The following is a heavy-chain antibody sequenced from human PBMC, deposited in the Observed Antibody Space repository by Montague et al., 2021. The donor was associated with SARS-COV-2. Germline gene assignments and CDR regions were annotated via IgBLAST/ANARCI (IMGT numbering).Heavy chain of an antibody. V-gene: IGHV4-59*01. CDR2: IYYSGST. CDR3: ARALYCSGGSCYPNWFDP. CDR1: GGSISSYY. D-gene: IGHD2-15*01. J-gene: IGHJ5*02. Sequence: ETLSLSCTVSGGSISSYYWSWIRQPPGKGLEWIGYIYYSGSTNYNPSLKSRVTISVDTSKNQFSLKLSPVTAADTAVYYCARALYCSGGSCYPNWFDPWGQGTLVTVSS.